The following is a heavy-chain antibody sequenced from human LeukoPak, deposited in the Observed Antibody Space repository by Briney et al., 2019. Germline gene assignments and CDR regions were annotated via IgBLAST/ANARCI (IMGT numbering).Heavy chain of an antibody. CDR3: ARHDRILTGYYRQRTRSFDY. D-gene: IGHD3-9*01. CDR2: INHSGST. Sequence: PSETLSLTCAVYGGSFSGYYWSWIRQPPGKGLEWIGEINHSGSTNYNPSLKSRVTISVDTSKNQFSLKLSSVTTADTAVYYCARHDRILTGYYRQRTRSFDYWGQGTLVTVSS. CDR1: GGSFSGYY. J-gene: IGHJ4*02. V-gene: IGHV4-34*01.